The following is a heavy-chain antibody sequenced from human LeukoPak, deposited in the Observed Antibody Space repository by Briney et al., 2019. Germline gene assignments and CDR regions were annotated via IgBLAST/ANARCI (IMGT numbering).Heavy chain of an antibody. CDR1: SGSISSYY. V-gene: IGHV4-4*07. CDR2: IYTSGST. D-gene: IGHD6-6*01. CDR3: ARDRTYSSSVNWFDP. Sequence: SETLSLTCTVSSGSISSYYWSWIRQPAGKGLEWIGRIYTSGSTNYNPSLKSRVTMSVDTSKNQFSLKLSSVTAADTAVYYCARDRTYSSSVNWFDPWGQGTLVTVSS. J-gene: IGHJ5*02.